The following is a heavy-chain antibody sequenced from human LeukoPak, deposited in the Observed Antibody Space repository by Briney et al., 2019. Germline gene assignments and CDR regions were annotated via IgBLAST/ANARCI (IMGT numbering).Heavy chain of an antibody. J-gene: IGHJ4*02. Sequence: PGESLKISCKGSGYSFTNSWIGWARQMPGKGLEWMGIIYPGDSDTRYSPSFQGQVTISADKSISTAYLQWSSLKASDTAMYYCASLKTVAATVDYWGQGTLVTVSS. CDR1: GYSFTNSW. D-gene: IGHD2-15*01. CDR3: ASLKTVAATVDY. CDR2: IYPGDSDT. V-gene: IGHV5-51*01.